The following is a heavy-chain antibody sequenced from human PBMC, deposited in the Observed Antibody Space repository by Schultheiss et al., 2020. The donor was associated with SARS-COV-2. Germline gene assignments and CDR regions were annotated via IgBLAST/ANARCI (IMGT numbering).Heavy chain of an antibody. Sequence: GGSLRLSCAASGFTVSSNYMSWVRQAPGKGLEWVSAISGSGGSTYYADSVKGRFTISRDNSKNMLYLQMNRLGAEDTAVYYCAKASGSWYYVEYWGQGTLVTVSS. CDR3: AKASGSWYYVEY. CDR2: ISGSGGST. CDR1: GFTVSSNY. D-gene: IGHD6-13*01. V-gene: IGHV3-23*01. J-gene: IGHJ4*02.